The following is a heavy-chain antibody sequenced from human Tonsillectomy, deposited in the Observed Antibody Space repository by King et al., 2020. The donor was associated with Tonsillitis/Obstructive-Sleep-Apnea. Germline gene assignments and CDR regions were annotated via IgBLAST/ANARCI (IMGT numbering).Heavy chain of an antibody. V-gene: IGHV5-51*01. CDR1: GYTFTNYW. CDR3: ARQLSPPHYYYSMDV. J-gene: IGHJ6*03. CDR2: IYPGDSDT. Sequence: VQLVESGAEVKKPGESLKISCKGSGYTFTNYWIAWVRQMPGKGLESMGVIYPGDSDTRYSPSFRGQVTISADKSISTAYLQWSSLKASDTAMYYCARQLSPPHYYYSMDVWGKGTTVTVSS.